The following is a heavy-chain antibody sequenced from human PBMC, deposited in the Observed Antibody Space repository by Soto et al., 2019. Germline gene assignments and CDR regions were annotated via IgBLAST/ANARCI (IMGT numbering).Heavy chain of an antibody. CDR1: GFTFSSYA. CDR3: ARDRGSGWYSDSYYYYGMDV. J-gene: IGHJ6*02. Sequence: VGSLRLSCAASGFTFSSYAMHWVRQAPGKGLEWVAVISYDGSNKYYADSVKGRFTISRDNSKNTLYLQMNSLRAEDTAVYYCARDRGSGWYSDSYYYYGMDVWGQGTTVTVSS. V-gene: IGHV3-30-3*01. D-gene: IGHD6-19*01. CDR2: ISYDGSNK.